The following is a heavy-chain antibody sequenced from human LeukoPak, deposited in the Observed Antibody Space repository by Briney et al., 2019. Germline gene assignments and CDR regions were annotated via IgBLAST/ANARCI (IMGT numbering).Heavy chain of an antibody. CDR1: GFTFSSYG. Sequence: GGSLRLSCAASGFTFSSYGMHWVRQAPGKGLDWVAVISYDGSNKYYADSVKGRFTISRDNSKNTLYLQMNSLRAEDTAVYYCAKEQWFGRGSYGMDVWGQGTTVTVSS. J-gene: IGHJ6*02. D-gene: IGHD1-26*01. V-gene: IGHV3-30*18. CDR2: ISYDGSNK. CDR3: AKEQWFGRGSYGMDV.